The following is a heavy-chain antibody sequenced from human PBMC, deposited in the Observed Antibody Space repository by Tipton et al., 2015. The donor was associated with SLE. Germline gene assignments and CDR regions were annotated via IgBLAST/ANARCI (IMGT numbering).Heavy chain of an antibody. CDR1: GDSMSSGGSY. CDR3: ARGTAAAGNFDL. CDR2: IYYSGST. D-gene: IGHD6-19*01. J-gene: IGHJ4*02. Sequence: TLSLTCTVSGDSMSSGGSYWSWIRQLPGKGLEWIGYIYYSGSTDYNPSLRSRVTMSVGTSKNQFSLKVNSVTAADTAVYYCARGTAAAGNFDLWGQGTLVSVSS. V-gene: IGHV4-31*03.